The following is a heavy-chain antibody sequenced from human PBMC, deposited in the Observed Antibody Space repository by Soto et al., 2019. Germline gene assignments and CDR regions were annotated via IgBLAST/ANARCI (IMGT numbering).Heavy chain of an antibody. CDR1: GYTFMRYY. Sequence: QVQLVQSGAEVKKPGASVKVSCKASGYTFMRYYMHWVRQAPGQGLEWMGIINPSGGSTVYAQKFQDRVILTRDTSTSTVDTELGSLTSEDAAVYYCARDQVDVPSAFYFFNDWGQGTLVTVSP. CDR2: INPSGGST. J-gene: IGHJ4*02. V-gene: IGHV1-46*01. D-gene: IGHD2-2*01. CDR3: ARDQVDVPSAFYFFND.